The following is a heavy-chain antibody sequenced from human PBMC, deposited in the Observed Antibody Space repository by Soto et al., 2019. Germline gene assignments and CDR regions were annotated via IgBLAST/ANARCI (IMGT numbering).Heavy chain of an antibody. CDR2: ISGYSGNA. V-gene: IGHV1-18*04. CDR3: AKRTSGTTWGESDY. CDR1: GYIFSDYG. Sequence: QVQVMQSGAEVKKPGDSVKVSCKTSGYIFSDYGINWVRQAPGQGLEWTGWISGYSGNANLAQKFQGRVTMTTEKSTRTAYMELRRLRSDDTAVYYCAKRTSGTTWGESDYWGQGTLVTVSS. J-gene: IGHJ4*02. D-gene: IGHD4-17*01.